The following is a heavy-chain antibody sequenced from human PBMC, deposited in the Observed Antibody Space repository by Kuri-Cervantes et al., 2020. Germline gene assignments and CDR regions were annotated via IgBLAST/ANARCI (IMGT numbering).Heavy chain of an antibody. V-gene: IGHV4-38-2*01. D-gene: IGHD3-22*01. CDR3: ASLEGSYYYDSGGYFLPRYWYFVL. Sequence: GSLRLSCAVFGYSISSGYYWGWLRPPPGKGLEWSGSIYHSGSTYYNPSLKSRVTISVDKSKNQFSLKLSSVTAADTAVYYCASLEGSYYYDSGGYFLPRYWYFVLWGRGTLVTVSS. CDR2: IYHSGST. CDR1: GYSISSGYY. J-gene: IGHJ2*01.